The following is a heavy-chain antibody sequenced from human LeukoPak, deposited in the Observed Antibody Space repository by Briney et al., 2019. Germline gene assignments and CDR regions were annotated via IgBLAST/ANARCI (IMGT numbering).Heavy chain of an antibody. CDR1: GGSISSYY. CDR3: ARLRRDYGEYYFDY. Sequence: PSETLSLTCAVSGGSISSYYWSWIRQPPGKGLEWIGCIYYSGSTNYNPSLKSRVTISVDTSKNQFSLKLSSVTAADTAVYYCARLRRDYGEYYFDYWGQGTLVTVSS. V-gene: IGHV4-59*08. CDR2: IYYSGST. D-gene: IGHD4-17*01. J-gene: IGHJ4*02.